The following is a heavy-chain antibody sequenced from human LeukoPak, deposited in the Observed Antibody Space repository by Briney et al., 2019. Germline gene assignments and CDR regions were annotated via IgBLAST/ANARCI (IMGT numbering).Heavy chain of an antibody. J-gene: IGHJ4*02. CDR2: LQSDGTT. CDR1: GFTVSNSD. V-gene: IGHV3-66*01. CDR3: ASRLPLTASFDW. Sequence: GGSLRLSCAASGFTVSNSDMPWARQAPGKGLEWVSILQSDGTTDYADSVRGRFTISRDSSKNTLYLQMNSLRVEDTAVYYCASRLPLTASFDWWGQGTLVTVS. D-gene: IGHD1-20*01.